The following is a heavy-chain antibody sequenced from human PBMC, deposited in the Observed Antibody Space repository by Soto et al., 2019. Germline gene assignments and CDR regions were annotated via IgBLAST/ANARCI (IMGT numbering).Heavy chain of an antibody. Sequence: PGGSLRLSCAASGFTFSSYWMSWVRQAPGKGLEWVANIKQDGSEKYYVDSVKGRLTISRDNAENSLYLQMNSLRAEDTAAYYCARWGERVVPAATSYYYYYGMDVWGQGTTVTVSS. CDR3: ARWGERVVPAATSYYYYYGMDV. V-gene: IGHV3-7*03. CDR1: GFTFSSYW. J-gene: IGHJ6*02. CDR2: IKQDGSEK. D-gene: IGHD2-2*01.